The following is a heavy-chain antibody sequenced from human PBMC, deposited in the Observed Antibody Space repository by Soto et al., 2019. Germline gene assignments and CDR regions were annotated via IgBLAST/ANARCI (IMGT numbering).Heavy chain of an antibody. V-gene: IGHV1-18*04. CDR2: ISPLKGRT. CDR3: AMDYGDRPEYFKH. CDR1: GYTFTSYG. Sequence: QVQLVQSGPDLKRPGASMKVSCKASGYTFTSYGISWVRQAPGQGLEWMAWISPLKGRTQYSQKAQGRVTLSTDTSSNTAYMKMTALRVDDTAVDYCAMDYGDRPEYFKHWGQGTLVTVS. J-gene: IGHJ1*01. D-gene: IGHD4-17*01.